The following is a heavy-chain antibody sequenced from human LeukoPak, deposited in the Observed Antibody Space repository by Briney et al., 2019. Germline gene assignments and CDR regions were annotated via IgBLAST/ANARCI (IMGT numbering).Heavy chain of an antibody. V-gene: IGHV5-51*01. CDR2: IYPSDSET. CDR3: ARLIYYGSGRTYFFDS. Sequence: GESLKISCEGSGYSFNTFWIGWVRQTPETGLEWMGNIYPSDSETKYRPSFQGQVTFSVDKSINTAYLRLSSLKASDTAMYYWARLIYYGSGRTYFFDSWGQGTLVTVSS. J-gene: IGHJ4*02. CDR1: GYSFNTFW. D-gene: IGHD3-10*01.